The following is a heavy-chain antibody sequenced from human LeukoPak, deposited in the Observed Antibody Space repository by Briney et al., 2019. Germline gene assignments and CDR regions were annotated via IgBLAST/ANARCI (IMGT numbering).Heavy chain of an antibody. CDR1: GYTFTGYY. D-gene: IGHD3-10*01. J-gene: IGHJ4*02. CDR2: INPNSGGT. Sequence: ASVKVSCKASGYTFTGYYMHWVRQAPGQGLEWMGWINPNSGGTNYAQKFQGRVTMTRDTSISTAYMELSRLRSDDTAVYYCARVVVRGVIITAIDYWGQGTLVTVSS. V-gene: IGHV1-2*02. CDR3: ARVVVRGVIITAIDY.